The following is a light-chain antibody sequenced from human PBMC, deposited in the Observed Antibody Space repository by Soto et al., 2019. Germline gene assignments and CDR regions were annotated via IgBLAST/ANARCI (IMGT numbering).Light chain of an antibody. CDR2: AAS. CDR3: QKYNSAPKT. Sequence: DIQMTPSPSSLSASVVDRVTITCRASQGISDYLAWYQQKPGKVPKLLIYAASTLQSGVPSRFSGSGSGTDFTLTISSLQPEDVATYYCQKYNSAPKTFGQGTKVDIK. V-gene: IGKV1-27*01. J-gene: IGKJ1*01. CDR1: QGISDY.